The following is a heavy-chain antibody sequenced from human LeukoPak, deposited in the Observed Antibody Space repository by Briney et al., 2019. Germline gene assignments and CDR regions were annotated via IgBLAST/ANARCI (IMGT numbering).Heavy chain of an antibody. CDR2: IEYDGSST. CDR3: AREGVAGALDY. J-gene: IGHJ4*02. V-gene: IGHV3-74*01. D-gene: IGHD6-19*01. CDR1: GFTFSSYW. Sequence: GGSLRLSCAASGFTFSSYWLHWVRQDPGRGLVWVSRIEYDGSSTGYADSVKGRFTISRDNAKNTLYLQMNSLRAEDTAVYYCAREGVAGALDYRGQGTLVTVSS.